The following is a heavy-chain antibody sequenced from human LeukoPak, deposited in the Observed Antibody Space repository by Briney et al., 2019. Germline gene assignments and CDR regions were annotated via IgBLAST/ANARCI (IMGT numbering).Heavy chain of an antibody. CDR1: GFTFSSYA. CDR2: ISGSGGST. Sequence: GGPLRLSCAASGFTFSSYAMSWVRQAPGKGLEGVSAISGSGGSTYYADSVKGRFTISTDNSKNTLYLQMNSLRAEDTAVYYCAKDGETTVTTEMYFDYWGQGTLVTVSS. J-gene: IGHJ4*02. CDR3: AKDGETTVTTEMYFDY. V-gene: IGHV3-23*01. D-gene: IGHD4-11*01.